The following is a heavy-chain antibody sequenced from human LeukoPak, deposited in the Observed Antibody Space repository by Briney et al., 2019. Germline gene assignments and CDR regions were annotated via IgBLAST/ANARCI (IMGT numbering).Heavy chain of an antibody. D-gene: IGHD3-16*01. Sequence: ASVKVSCKASGYTFTSYDINWVRQATGQGLEWMGWMNPNSGNTGYAQKFQGRVTMTRNTSISTAYMELSSLRSEDTAVYYCARVYIMMYLGHYGMDVWGQGTTVTVSS. J-gene: IGHJ6*02. V-gene: IGHV1-8*01. CDR3: ARVYIMMYLGHYGMDV. CDR1: GYTFTSYD. CDR2: MNPNSGNT.